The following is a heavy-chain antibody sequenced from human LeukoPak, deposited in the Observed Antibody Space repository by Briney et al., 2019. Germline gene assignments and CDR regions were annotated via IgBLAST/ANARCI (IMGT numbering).Heavy chain of an antibody. CDR3: AKESGIVVVPAAIMNY. CDR2: ISGSGGST. V-gene: IGHV3-23*01. J-gene: IGHJ4*02. D-gene: IGHD2-2*02. CDR1: GFTFSSYA. Sequence: GGSLRLSCAASGFTFSSYAMSWVRQAPGKGLEWVSAISGSGGSTYYADSVKGRFTISRDNPKNTLYLQMNSLRAEDTAVYYCAKESGIVVVPAAIMNYWGQGTLVTVSS.